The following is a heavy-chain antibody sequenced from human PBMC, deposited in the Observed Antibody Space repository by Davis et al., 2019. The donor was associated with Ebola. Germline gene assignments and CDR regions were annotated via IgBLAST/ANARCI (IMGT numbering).Heavy chain of an antibody. CDR2: IYSGGST. Sequence: GESLKISCAASGFTVSSNYMSWVRQAPGKGLEWVSVIYSGGSTYYADSVKGRFTISRHNSKNTLYLQMNSLRAEDTAVYYCAGYSNYYYYGMDVWGQGTTVTVSS. J-gene: IGHJ6*02. CDR1: GFTVSSNY. CDR3: AGYSNYYYYGMDV. D-gene: IGHD4-11*01. V-gene: IGHV3-53*04.